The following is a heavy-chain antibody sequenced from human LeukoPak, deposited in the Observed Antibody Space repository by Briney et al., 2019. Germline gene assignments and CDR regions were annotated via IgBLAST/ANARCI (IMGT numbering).Heavy chain of an antibody. CDR1: GFTFSSYG. D-gene: IGHD6-13*01. Sequence: GGSLRLSCAASGFTFSSYGMHWVRQAPGKGLEWVAVISYDGSNKYYADSVKGRFTISRDNSKNTLYLQMNSLRAEDTAVYYCAENKSSSRSDYYYYMDVWGKGTTVTISS. V-gene: IGHV3-30*03. CDR3: AENKSSSRSDYYYYMDV. CDR2: ISYDGSNK. J-gene: IGHJ6*03.